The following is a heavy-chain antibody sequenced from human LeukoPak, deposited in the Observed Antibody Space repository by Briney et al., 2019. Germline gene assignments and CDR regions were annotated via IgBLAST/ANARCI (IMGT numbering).Heavy chain of an antibody. CDR3: ARAAGGYCSSTSCYPIDY. V-gene: IGHV4-4*02. CDR1: GDSINSLDL. J-gene: IGHJ4*02. D-gene: IGHD2-2*01. CDR2: MYLSGTT. Sequence: SGTLSLTCTVSGDSINSLDLWSWVRQPPGKGLEWIGEMYLSGTTHSNPSVKSRVTISIDKSKNQFFLNLSSVTAADTAVYYCARAAGGYCSSTSCYPIDYWGQGTLVTVSS.